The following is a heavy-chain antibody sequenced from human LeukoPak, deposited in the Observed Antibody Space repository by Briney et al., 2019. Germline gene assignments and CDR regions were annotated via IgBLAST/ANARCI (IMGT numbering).Heavy chain of an antibody. CDR3: TRTSTYYGAFDY. Sequence: PGGSLRLSCAASGFTFSGSALHWVRQASGKGLEWVGRIRSRANNYATTYAESMKGRFTISRDNAKNTAYLEMNSLKTEDTAVYYCTRTSTYYGAFDYWGQGTLVTVSS. J-gene: IGHJ4*02. CDR1: GFTFSGSA. CDR2: IRSRANNYAT. D-gene: IGHD3-3*01. V-gene: IGHV3-73*01.